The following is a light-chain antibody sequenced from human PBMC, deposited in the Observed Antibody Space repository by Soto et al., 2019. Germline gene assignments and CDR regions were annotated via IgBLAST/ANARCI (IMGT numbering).Light chain of an antibody. V-gene: IGKV1-39*01. CDR3: QQSYSYSVA. Sequence: QLTHSPPSHPASVGKRLSIPCLASQSISSCLAWYQQKPGKAPKLLIYAASSLQSGVPSRFSGSGSGTEFTLTISSLQPDDFATYYCQQSYSYSVAFGQGTKVDIK. CDR1: QSISSC. J-gene: IGKJ1*01. CDR2: AAS.